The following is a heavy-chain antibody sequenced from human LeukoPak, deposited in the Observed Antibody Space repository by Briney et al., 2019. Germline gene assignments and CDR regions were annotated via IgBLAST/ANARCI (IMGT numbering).Heavy chain of an antibody. Sequence: SVKVSCKASGGTFSSYAISWVRQAPGQGLEWMGGIIPIFGTANYAQRFQGRVTITTDESTSTAYMELSSLRSEDTAVYYCARDGEYDSSGYYSCYYYYMDVWGKGTTVTVSS. CDR1: GGTFSSYA. V-gene: IGHV1-69*05. CDR3: ARDGEYDSSGYYSCYYYYMDV. J-gene: IGHJ6*03. D-gene: IGHD3-22*01. CDR2: IIPIFGTA.